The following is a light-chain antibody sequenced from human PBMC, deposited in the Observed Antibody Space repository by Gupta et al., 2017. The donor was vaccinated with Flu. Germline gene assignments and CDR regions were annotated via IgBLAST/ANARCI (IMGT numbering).Light chain of an antibody. CDR1: QNINTN. CDR3: QQYHRWPPLT. CDR2: AAS. Sequence: EIVLTQSPASLSVSPGESVSLSCRASQNINTNLACYQQKPGQPPRLLIYAASSRATGVPARLSGTGCGTDFSLPVSSLQSEDTSVYYCQQYHRWPPLTFGGGTKVEI. J-gene: IGKJ4*01. V-gene: IGKV3-15*01.